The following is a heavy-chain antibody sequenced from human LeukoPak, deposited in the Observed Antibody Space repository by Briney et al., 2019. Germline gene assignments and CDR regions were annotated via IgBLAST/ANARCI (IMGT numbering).Heavy chain of an antibody. CDR2: IYYSGST. CDR3: ARDSLWFGGHDAFDI. V-gene: IGHV4-59*01. J-gene: IGHJ3*02. CDR1: GGSISSYY. Sequence: SETLSLTCTVSGGSISSYYWSWIRQPPGKGLEWIGYIYYSGSTNYNPSLKSRVTISVDTSKNQFSLKLSSVTAADTAVYYCARDSLWFGGHDAFDIWGQGTMVTVSS. D-gene: IGHD3-10*01.